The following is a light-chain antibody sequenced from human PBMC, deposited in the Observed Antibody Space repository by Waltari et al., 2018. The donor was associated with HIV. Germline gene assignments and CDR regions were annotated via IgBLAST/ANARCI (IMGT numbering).Light chain of an antibody. CDR2: RTN. J-gene: IGLJ3*02. Sequence: QTVVTQEPSFSVSPGGTVTLTCGLSSGSVSTSYYPSCYQQTPGPAPRTLIYRTNTLSSGVPDRISGSILGNKAALTITGAQADDESDYYCVLYMGSGIWVFGGGTKLTVL. CDR3: VLYMGSGIWV. V-gene: IGLV8-61*01. CDR1: SGSVSTSYY.